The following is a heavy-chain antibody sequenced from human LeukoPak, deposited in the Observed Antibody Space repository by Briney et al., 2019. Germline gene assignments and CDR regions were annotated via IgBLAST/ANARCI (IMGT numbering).Heavy chain of an antibody. CDR2: IYSSGST. D-gene: IGHD5-24*01. V-gene: IGHV3-66*01. Sequence: PGGSLRLSCAASGFTVSNNYMSWVRQAPGKGLEWVSVIYSSGSTYYADSVKGRFTISRDNSKNTLYLQMDSLRAEDTAVYYCARDSPGVEMATTTVNNYYGMDVWGQGTTVTVSS. CDR1: GFTVSNNY. J-gene: IGHJ6*02. CDR3: ARDSPGVEMATTTVNNYYGMDV.